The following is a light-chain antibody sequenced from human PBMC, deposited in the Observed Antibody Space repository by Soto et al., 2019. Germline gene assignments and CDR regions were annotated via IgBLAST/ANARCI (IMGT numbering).Light chain of an antibody. CDR3: SSYAGSNNFVV. CDR1: SSDVGGYNY. V-gene: IGLV2-8*01. CDR2: EVT. Sequence: QSALTQPPSASGSPGQSVTISCTGTSSDVGGYNYVSWYQHHPGKAPKLMVYEVTKRPSGVPDRFSGSKSGNTASLTVSGLQTEDEADYYGSSYAGSNNFVVFGGGTKLTVL. J-gene: IGLJ3*02.